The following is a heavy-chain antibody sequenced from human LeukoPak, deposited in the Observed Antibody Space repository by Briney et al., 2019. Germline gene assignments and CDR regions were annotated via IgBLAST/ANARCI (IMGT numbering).Heavy chain of an antibody. Sequence: SVKVSCKASGGTFTSYAISWVRQAPGQGVEWMGGIIPIFGTANYPQNFQCRVTITAVESTSTAYMELSSLRSEDTAVYYCARELLLYDFWSGYYECPFDYWGPGTLVTVSS. D-gene: IGHD3-3*01. CDR2: IIPIFGTA. CDR3: ARELLLYDFWSGYYECPFDY. V-gene: IGHV1-69*01. CDR1: GGTFTSYA. J-gene: IGHJ4*02.